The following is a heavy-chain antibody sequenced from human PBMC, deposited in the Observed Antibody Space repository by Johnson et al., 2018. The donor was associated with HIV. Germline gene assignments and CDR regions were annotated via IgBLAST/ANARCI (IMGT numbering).Heavy chain of an antibody. CDR2: ISWNSGSI. J-gene: IGHJ3*01. Sequence: VQLVESGGGLVQPGGSLRLSCAASGFTFSSYDMHWVRQATGKGLEWVSVISWNSGSIGYVDSLKGRFTISRDNAKESLFLQMDNLRTDDTAVYYCARGGVYSSPHDAFDVWGQGTMVTVSS. CDR1: GFTFSSYD. CDR3: ARGGVYSSPHDAFDV. V-gene: IGHV3-48*04. D-gene: IGHD6-13*01.